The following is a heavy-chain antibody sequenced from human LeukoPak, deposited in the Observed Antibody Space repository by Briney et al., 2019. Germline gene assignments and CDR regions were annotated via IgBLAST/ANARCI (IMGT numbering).Heavy chain of an antibody. CDR1: GFTFRSYG. CDR3: ARDWNGDYVDY. V-gene: IGHV3-7*01. J-gene: IGHJ4*02. D-gene: IGHD1-1*01. CDR2: IKQDGSEK. Sequence: GGSLRLSCAASGFTFRSYGMHWVRQAPGKGLEWVANIKQDGSEKYYVDSVKGRFTISRDNAKNSLYLQMNSLRAEDTAVYYCARDWNGDYVDYWGQGTVVTVSS.